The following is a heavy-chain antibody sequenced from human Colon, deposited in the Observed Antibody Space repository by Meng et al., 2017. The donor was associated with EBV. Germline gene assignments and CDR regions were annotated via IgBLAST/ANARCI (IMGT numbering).Heavy chain of an antibody. J-gene: IGHJ4*02. CDR1: GGSFSGYY. V-gene: IGHV4-34*01. CDR2: INHGGST. CDR3: ARQAPYYFDSSGRFDY. D-gene: IGHD3-22*01. Sequence: QVQLQQWGAGLLKPSETLSPTCTVSGGSFSGYYWRWIRQSPGKGLEWIGEINHGGSTNYNPSLKNRVTISVDTSKNQFSLKMRSVTAADTAVYYCARQAPYYFDSSGRFDYWGQGTLVTVSS.